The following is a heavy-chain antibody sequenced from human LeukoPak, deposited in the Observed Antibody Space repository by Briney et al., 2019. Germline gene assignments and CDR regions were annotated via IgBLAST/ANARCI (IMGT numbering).Heavy chain of an antibody. Sequence: GGSLRLSCAASGFTVSSNYMSWVRQAPGKGLEWVSVIYSGGSTYYADSVKGRFTISRDNSKNTLYLQMNSLRAEDTAVYYCARETVTMVRGVIRDFQHWGQGTLVTVSS. CDR3: ARETVTMVRGVIRDFQH. J-gene: IGHJ1*01. CDR2: IYSGGST. CDR1: GFTVSSNY. D-gene: IGHD3-10*01. V-gene: IGHV3-66*02.